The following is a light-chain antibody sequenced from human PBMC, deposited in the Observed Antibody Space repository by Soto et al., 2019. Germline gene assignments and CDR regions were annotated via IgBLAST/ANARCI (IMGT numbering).Light chain of an antibody. CDR2: DVS. Sequence: QSALTQPASVSGSPGQSITISCTGTSSDVGGSNYVSWYQQHPGKAPKLMIYDVSNRPSGVSDRFSGSKSGNTASLTISGLQAEDEAEYYCVSYASSDSLDVFGSGTKLTVL. CDR3: VSYASSDSLDV. CDR1: SSDVGGSNY. V-gene: IGLV2-14*01. J-gene: IGLJ1*01.